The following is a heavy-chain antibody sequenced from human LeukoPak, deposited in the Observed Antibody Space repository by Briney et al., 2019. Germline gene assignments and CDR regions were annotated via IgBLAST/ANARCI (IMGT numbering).Heavy chain of an antibody. CDR1: GGSFSGYY. J-gene: IGHJ6*02. CDR2: INHSGST. V-gene: IGHV4-34*01. Sequence: ASETLSLTCAVYGGSFSGYYWSWIRQPPGKGLEWIGEINHSGSTNYNPSLKSRVTISVDTSKNQFSLKLSSVTAADTAVYYCARGDVGATLDFYYFDMDVWGRGTTVTVSS. D-gene: IGHD1-26*01. CDR3: ARGDVGATLDFYYFDMDV.